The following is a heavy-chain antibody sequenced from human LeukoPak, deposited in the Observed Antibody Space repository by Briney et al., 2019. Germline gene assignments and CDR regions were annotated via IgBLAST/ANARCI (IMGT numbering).Heavy chain of an antibody. D-gene: IGHD6-13*01. J-gene: IGHJ4*02. Sequence: SVKVSCKTSGGVFSDYPVSWVRLAPGQGLEWMGGIIPVFGTTTYAPKFQGRVSLSIHESAGTAYMELRSLRSDDTAVYYCARGYSSSWAHFDYWGQGTLVTVSS. CDR3: ARGYSSSWAHFDY. CDR1: GGVFSDYP. V-gene: IGHV1-69*05. CDR2: IIPVFGTT.